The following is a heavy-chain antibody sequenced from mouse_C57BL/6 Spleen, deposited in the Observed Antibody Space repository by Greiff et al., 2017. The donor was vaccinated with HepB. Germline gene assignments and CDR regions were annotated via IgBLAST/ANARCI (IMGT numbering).Heavy chain of an antibody. J-gene: IGHJ2*01. CDR3: TRPITTVPSPLFDY. Sequence: DVQLVESGPELVKPGASVKISCKASGYAFSSSWMNWVKQRPGQGLEWIGAIYPGNSDTSYNQKFKGKAKLTAVTSASTAYMELSSLTNEDSAVYYCTRPITTVPSPLFDYWGQGTTLTVSS. CDR1: GYAFSSSW. D-gene: IGHD1-1*01. V-gene: IGHV1-5*01. CDR2: IYPGNSDT.